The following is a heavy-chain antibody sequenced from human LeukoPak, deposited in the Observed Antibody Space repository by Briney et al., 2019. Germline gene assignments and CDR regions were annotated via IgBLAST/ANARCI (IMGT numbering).Heavy chain of an antibody. CDR3: ARVITMVRGVKQYYFDY. D-gene: IGHD3-10*01. V-gene: IGHV4-59*01. J-gene: IGHJ4*02. CDR2: IYYSGST. CDR1: GGSISSYY. Sequence: SETLSLTCTVSGGSISSYYWSWIRQPPGKGLEWIGHIYYSGSTNYNPSLKSRVTISVDTSKNQFSLKLSSVTAADTAVYYCARVITMVRGVKQYYFDYWGQGTLVTVSS.